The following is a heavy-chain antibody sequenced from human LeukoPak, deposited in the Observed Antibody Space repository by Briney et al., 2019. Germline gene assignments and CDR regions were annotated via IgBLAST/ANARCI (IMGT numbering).Heavy chain of an antibody. Sequence: GRSLRLSCAASGFTFDDYAMHWVRQAPGKGLEWVSGISWNSGSIGYADSVKGRFTISRDNAKNSLYLQMNSLRAEDTALYYCAKGPTSDYYDSEYYFDYWGQGTLVTVSS. J-gene: IGHJ4*02. CDR2: ISWNSGSI. CDR3: AKGPTSDYYDSEYYFDY. V-gene: IGHV3-9*01. CDR1: GFTFDDYA. D-gene: IGHD3-22*01.